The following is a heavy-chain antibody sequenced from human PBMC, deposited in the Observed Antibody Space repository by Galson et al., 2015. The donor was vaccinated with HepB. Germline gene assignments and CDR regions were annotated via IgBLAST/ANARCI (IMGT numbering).Heavy chain of an antibody. CDR3: ARQGGIASGSPWFYYYYGMDV. CDR1: GGTFSSYA. V-gene: IGHV1-69*13. D-gene: IGHD1-26*01. Sequence: SVKVSCKASGGTFSSYAISWVRQAPGQGLEWMGGIIPIFNTANYAQKFQDRVTITADESTSTAYMELSSLRSEDTAVYYCARQGGIASGSPWFYYYYGMDVWGQGTTVTVSS. CDR2: IIPIFNTA. J-gene: IGHJ6*02.